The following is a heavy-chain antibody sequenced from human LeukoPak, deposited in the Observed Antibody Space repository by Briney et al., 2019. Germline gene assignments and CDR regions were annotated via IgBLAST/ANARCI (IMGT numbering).Heavy chain of an antibody. D-gene: IGHD2/OR15-2a*01. Sequence: ASVKVSCRASGYSFTGYCLHWVRQAPGQGLEWMGRINPNGGDTDFAQKFLGRVTLTRGTSITTAYMELSRLRSDDTAVYYCARVPTVIVSAGISELGIDYWGQGTLVTVSS. CDR3: ARVPTVIVSAGISELGIDY. CDR2: INPNGGDT. J-gene: IGHJ4*02. CDR1: GYSFTGYC. V-gene: IGHV1-2*06.